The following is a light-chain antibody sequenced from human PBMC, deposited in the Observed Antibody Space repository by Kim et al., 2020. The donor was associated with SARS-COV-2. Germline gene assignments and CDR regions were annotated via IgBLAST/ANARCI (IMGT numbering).Light chain of an antibody. V-gene: IGLV2-11*01. Sequence: QSALTQPRSVSGSPGQSVTISCTGTSSDVGGYNYVFWYQQHPGKAHKLMIYDVSKRPSGVPDRFSGSKSGNTASLTISGLQAEDDADYYYCSYAGTYTEVFGTGTKVTVL. CDR3: CSYAGTYTEV. J-gene: IGLJ1*01. CDR2: DVS. CDR1: SSDVGGYNY.